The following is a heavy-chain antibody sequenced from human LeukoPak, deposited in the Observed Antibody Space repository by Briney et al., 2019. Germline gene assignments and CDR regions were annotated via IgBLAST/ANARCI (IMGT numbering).Heavy chain of an antibody. Sequence: ASVKVSCKASGGTFSSYAISWVRQVPGQGLEWMGGIIPIFGTANYAQKFQGRVTITADESTSTAYMELSSLRSEDTAVYYCARVMVAATHPDYWGQGTLVTVSS. CDR3: ARVMVAATHPDY. CDR1: GGTFSSYA. V-gene: IGHV1-69*01. D-gene: IGHD2-15*01. CDR2: IIPIFGTA. J-gene: IGHJ4*02.